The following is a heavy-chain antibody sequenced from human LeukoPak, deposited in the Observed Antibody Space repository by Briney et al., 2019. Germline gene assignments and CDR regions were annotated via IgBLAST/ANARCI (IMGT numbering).Heavy chain of an antibody. Sequence: GGSLRLSCSASGFTFTSHVMHWVRQAPGKGLQYVSGISMNVQTTYYAGSVKGRFTISRDSSKNTVYLQMNSLTAEDTAVYYCVREGLERHTNFDYWGQGTLVSVSS. CDR2: ISMNVQTT. CDR1: GFTFTSHV. V-gene: IGHV3-64D*06. D-gene: IGHD1-1*01. CDR3: VREGLERHTNFDY. J-gene: IGHJ4*02.